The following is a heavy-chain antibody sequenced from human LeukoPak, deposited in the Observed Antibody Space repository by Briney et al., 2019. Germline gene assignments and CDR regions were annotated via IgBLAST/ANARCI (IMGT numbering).Heavy chain of an antibody. CDR1: GFSFSSYG. CDR2: ISYDGSNK. CDR3: AKDSYSGTYQGYYYYYGMDV. Sequence: GGSLRLSCAASGFSFSSYGMHWVRQAPGKGLEWVAVISYDGSNKYYADSVKGRFTISRDNSKNTLYLQMNSLRAEDTAVYYCAKDSYSGTYQGYYYYYGMDVWGQGTTVTVSS. V-gene: IGHV3-30*18. J-gene: IGHJ6*02. D-gene: IGHD1-26*01.